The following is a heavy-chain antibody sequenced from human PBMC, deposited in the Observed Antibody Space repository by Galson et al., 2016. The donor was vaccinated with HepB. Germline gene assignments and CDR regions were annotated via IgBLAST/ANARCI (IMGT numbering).Heavy chain of an antibody. CDR1: GGSVSSGSYY. Sequence: ETLSLTCTVSGGSVSSGSYYWRWVRQPPGKALAWIGYILYSGNTNYNPSLWSRVTISLDTSRNQFSLNLRSVTAADTAVYYCASPIHLWALEYWGQGTLVTVAS. CDR2: ILYSGNT. D-gene: IGHD5-18*01. J-gene: IGHJ4*02. V-gene: IGHV4-61*01. CDR3: ASPIHLWALEY.